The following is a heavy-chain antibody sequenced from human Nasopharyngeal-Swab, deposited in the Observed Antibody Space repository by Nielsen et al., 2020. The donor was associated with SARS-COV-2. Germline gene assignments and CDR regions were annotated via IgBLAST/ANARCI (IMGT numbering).Heavy chain of an antibody. D-gene: IGHD5/OR15-5a*01. CDR3: AKDNSVRYPDY. CDR1: GFTFNNFP. V-gene: IGHV3-23*01. Sequence: GESLKISCGAFGFTFNNFPMSWVRQAPGKGLEWVSYINQRGDGTYYTDSVEGRFTVSRDNSKNTLYLQMNSLRVEDTAVYYCAKDNSVRYPDYWGQGTLVTVPS. CDR2: INQRGDGT. J-gene: IGHJ4*02.